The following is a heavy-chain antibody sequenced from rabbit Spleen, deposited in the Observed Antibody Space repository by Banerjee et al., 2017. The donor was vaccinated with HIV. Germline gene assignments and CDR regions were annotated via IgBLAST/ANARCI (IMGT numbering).Heavy chain of an antibody. CDR2: INTITAKS. Sequence: QERLVESGGGLVKPEGSLTLTCKASGVSFSDKDVMCWVRQAPGKGLEWIACINTITAKSVYASWAKGRFIMSRTSSTTVTLQMTSLTAADTATYICARDTSSSFSSYGMDLWGQGTLVTVS. CDR3: ARDTSSSFSSYGMDL. D-gene: IGHD1-1*01. V-gene: IGHV1S45*01. CDR1: GVSFSDKDV. J-gene: IGHJ6*01.